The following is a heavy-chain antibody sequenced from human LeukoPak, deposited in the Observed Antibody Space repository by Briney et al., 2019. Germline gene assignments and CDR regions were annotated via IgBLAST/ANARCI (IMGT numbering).Heavy chain of an antibody. Sequence: GASLRLSCAASGFTFSSYAMSRVRQAPGKGLEWVSAISGSGGSTYYADSVKGRFTISRDNSKNTLYLQMNSLRAEDTAVYYCAKRTLLWFGEPHWGQGTLVTVSS. CDR1: GFTFSSYA. CDR3: AKRTLLWFGEPH. D-gene: IGHD3-10*01. J-gene: IGHJ4*02. CDR2: ISGSGGST. V-gene: IGHV3-23*01.